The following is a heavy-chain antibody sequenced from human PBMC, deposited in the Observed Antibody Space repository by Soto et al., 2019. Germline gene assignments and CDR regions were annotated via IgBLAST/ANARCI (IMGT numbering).Heavy chain of an antibody. Sequence: PGGSLRLSCAASGFTFSSYAMSWVRQAPGKGLEWVSAISGSGGSTYYADSVKGRFTISRDNSKNTLYLQMNSLRAEDTAVYYCAKGLHPRGYSYGYVDYWGQGTLVTVSS. J-gene: IGHJ4*02. CDR3: AKGLHPRGYSYGYVDY. D-gene: IGHD5-18*01. V-gene: IGHV3-23*01. CDR2: ISGSGGST. CDR1: GFTFSSYA.